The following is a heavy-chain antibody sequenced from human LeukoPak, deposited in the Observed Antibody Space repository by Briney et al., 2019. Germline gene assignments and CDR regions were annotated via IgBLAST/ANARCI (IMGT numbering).Heavy chain of an antibody. V-gene: IGHV3-7*03. CDR3: ARDPLSIGHTYYDFWSGSRGMDV. J-gene: IGHJ6*02. CDR2: INQDGSEK. CDR1: GFTFSNYW. D-gene: IGHD3-3*01. Sequence: GGSLRLSCAASGFTFSNYWMSWVRQAPGKGLEWVANINQDGSEKSYVVSVKGRFTISRDNTKNSLYLQMNSLRAEDTAVYYCARDPLSIGHTYYDFWSGSRGMDVWGQGTTVTVSS.